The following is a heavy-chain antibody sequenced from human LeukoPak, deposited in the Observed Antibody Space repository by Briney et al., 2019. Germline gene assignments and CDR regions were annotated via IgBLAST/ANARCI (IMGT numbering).Heavy chain of an antibody. CDR1: GYTFTSYG. CDR3: ARDLVGAIVGPQYYFDY. D-gene: IGHD1-26*01. V-gene: IGHV1-18*01. CDR2: ISAYNGNT. J-gene: IGHJ4*02. Sequence: ASVKVSCKASGYTFTSYGISWVRQAPGQGLEWMGWISAYNGNTNYAQKLQGRVTMTTDTSTSTAYMELRSLRPDDTAVYYCARDLVGAIVGPQYYFDYWGQGTLVTVSS.